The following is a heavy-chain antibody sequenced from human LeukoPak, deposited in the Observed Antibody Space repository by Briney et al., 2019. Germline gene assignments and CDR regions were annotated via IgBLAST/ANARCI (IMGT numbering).Heavy chain of an antibody. CDR3: AREEYSGYGDYYGMDV. V-gene: IGHV4-38-2*02. D-gene: IGHD5-12*01. J-gene: IGHJ6*02. CDR1: GYSISSGYY. CDR2: IYHSGST. Sequence: PSETLSLTCTVSGYSISSGYYWGWIRQPPGKGLEWIGSIYHSGSTYYNPSLKSRVTISVDTSKNQFSLKLSSVTAADTAVYYCAREEYSGYGDYYGMDVWGQGITVTVSS.